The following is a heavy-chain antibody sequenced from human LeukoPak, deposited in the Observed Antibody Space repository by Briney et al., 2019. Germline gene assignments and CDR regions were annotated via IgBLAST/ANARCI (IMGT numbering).Heavy chain of an antibody. V-gene: IGHV3-23*01. D-gene: IGHD4-11*01. CDR3: AKDRGDYKGTYYFDY. Sequence: PGGSLRLSCAASGFTFSSYAMSWVRQAPGKGLEWVSAISGSGGSTYYADSVKGRFTISRDNSKNTLYLQMNSLRAEDTAVYYCAKDRGDYKGTYYFDYWGQGTLVTVSS. CDR1: GFTFSSYA. CDR2: ISGSGGST. J-gene: IGHJ4*02.